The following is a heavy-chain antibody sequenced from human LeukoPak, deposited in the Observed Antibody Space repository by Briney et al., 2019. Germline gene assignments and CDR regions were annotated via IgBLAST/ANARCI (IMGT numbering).Heavy chain of an antibody. CDR3: ARAGGSTVSHSDY. CDR1: GFSFDNYC. V-gene: IGHV3-21*01. J-gene: IGHJ4*02. CDR2: ISSSSNYI. Sequence: GGSLRLSCAASGFSFDNYCMNWVRQAPGKGLEWVSTISSSSNYIYYADSVKGRFTISRDNAKNSLYLQMSSLRAEDTAVYYCARAGGSTVSHSDYWGQGTLVTVSS. D-gene: IGHD4-17*01.